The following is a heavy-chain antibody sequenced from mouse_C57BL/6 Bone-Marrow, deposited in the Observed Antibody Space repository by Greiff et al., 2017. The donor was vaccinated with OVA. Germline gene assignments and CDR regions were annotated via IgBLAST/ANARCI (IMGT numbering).Heavy chain of an antibody. Sequence: LQESGPGLVAPSQSLSITCTVSGFSLTSYGVHWVRQPPGKGLEWLVVIWSDGSTTYNSALKSRLSISKDNSKSQVFLKMNSLQTDDTAMYYCARHGYDYDVPYAMDYWGQGTSVTVSS. J-gene: IGHJ4*01. CDR1: GFSLTSYG. V-gene: IGHV2-6-1*01. CDR3: ARHGYDYDVPYAMDY. CDR2: IWSDGST. D-gene: IGHD2-4*01.